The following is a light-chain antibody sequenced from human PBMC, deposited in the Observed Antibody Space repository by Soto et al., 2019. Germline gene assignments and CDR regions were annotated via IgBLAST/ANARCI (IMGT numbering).Light chain of an antibody. CDR3: SSYTSSNTYV. CDR1: SSDVGGYNY. CDR2: DVS. Sequence: QSVLTQPASVSGSPGQSITISCTGTSSDVGGYNYVSWNQHHPGKVPQLMIYDVSNRPSGVSNRFSGSKSGNTASLTISGLQAEDEADYYCSSYTSSNTYVFGTGTKVTVL. J-gene: IGLJ1*01. V-gene: IGLV2-14*03.